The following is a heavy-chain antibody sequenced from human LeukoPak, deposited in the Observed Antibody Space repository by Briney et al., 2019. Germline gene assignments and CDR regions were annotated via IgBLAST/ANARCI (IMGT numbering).Heavy chain of an antibody. CDR3: ARDHRRSSSGGWWFDP. CDR2: IYYSGST. Sequence: SETLSLTCTVSGGSFSTYYWSWIRQPPGKGLEWIGYIYYSGSTNYNPSLKSRVTISVDTSKNQFSLKVSSVTAADTAVYYCARDHRRSSSGGWWFDPWGQGILVTVSS. V-gene: IGHV4-59*01. D-gene: IGHD6-6*01. J-gene: IGHJ5*02. CDR1: GGSFSTYY.